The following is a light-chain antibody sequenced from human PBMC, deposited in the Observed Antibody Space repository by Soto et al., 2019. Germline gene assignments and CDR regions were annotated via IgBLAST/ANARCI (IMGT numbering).Light chain of an antibody. V-gene: IGKV1-9*01. J-gene: IGKJ1*01. CDR1: QAISSF. Sequence: DIQLTQSPSFLSASVGDRVTITCRASQAISSFLVWYQQKPGKAPRLLIYSASTLQSGVPSRFSGSGSGTEFSLTISSLQPEDFATYYCQQVHSYPRTFGQGTKVEI. CDR3: QQVHSYPRT. CDR2: SAS.